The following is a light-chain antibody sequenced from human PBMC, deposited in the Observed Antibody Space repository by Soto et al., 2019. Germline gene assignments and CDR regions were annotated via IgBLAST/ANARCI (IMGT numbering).Light chain of an antibody. Sequence: DIQMTQSPSTLSASIGDRVPITCRASQSISNWLAWYQQKPGKAPKLLIYEASSLQGGVPSRFSDSGSGIEYTLTISSLQPDDFATFYCQQYNTYSRTFGQGTKVEIK. V-gene: IGKV1-5*03. CDR1: QSISNW. J-gene: IGKJ1*01. CDR2: EAS. CDR3: QQYNTYSRT.